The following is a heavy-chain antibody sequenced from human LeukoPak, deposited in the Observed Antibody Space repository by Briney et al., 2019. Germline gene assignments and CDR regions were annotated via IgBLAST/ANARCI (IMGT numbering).Heavy chain of an antibody. CDR2: ISYDGSNK. CDR3: ARRVGSGWYFDY. V-gene: IGHV3-30-3*01. J-gene: IGHJ4*02. D-gene: IGHD6-19*01. CDR1: GFTFSSYA. Sequence: PGRSLRLSCAASGFTFSSYAMHWVRQAPGKGLEWVAVISYDGSNKYYADSVKGRFTISRDNSKNTLYLQMNSLRAEDTAVYYCARRVGSGWYFDYWGQGTLVTVSS.